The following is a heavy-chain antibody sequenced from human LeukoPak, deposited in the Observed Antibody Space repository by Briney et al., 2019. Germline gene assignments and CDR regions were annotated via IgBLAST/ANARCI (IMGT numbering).Heavy chain of an antibody. D-gene: IGHD6-13*01. CDR2: IYYSGST. CDR1: GGSISSGGYY. CDR3: AIGGPAAELQH. Sequence: PSQTLSLTCTVSGGSISSGGYYWSWIRQHPGKGLEWIGYIYYSGSTYYNPSLKSRVTISVDTSKNQFSLKLSSVTAADTAVCYCAIGGPAAELQHWGQGTLVTVSS. J-gene: IGHJ1*01. V-gene: IGHV4-31*03.